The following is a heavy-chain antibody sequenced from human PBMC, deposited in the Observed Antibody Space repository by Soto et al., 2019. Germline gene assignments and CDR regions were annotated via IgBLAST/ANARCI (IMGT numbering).Heavy chain of an antibody. CDR3: SRDRCSSTSCYPDY. CDR1: GYHFTRYY. D-gene: IGHD2-2*01. V-gene: IGHV1-46*03. CDR2: INPTGGRA. J-gene: IGHJ4*02. Sequence: QVQLVQSGAEVKKPGASVEVSCKTSGYHFTRYYIHWVRQAPGKGLEWMGIINPTGGRATYAQKFQGRVSMTRDTSTTTVYMELTGLKSEDTAVYFCSRDRCSSTSCYPDYWGQGTLVTVSS.